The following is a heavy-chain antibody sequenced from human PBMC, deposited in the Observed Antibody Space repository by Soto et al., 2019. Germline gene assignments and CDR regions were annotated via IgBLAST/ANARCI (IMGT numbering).Heavy chain of an antibody. CDR3: ASSLEIYGDYVGLDAFDI. CDR1: GFTFSSYA. V-gene: IGHV3-64*01. D-gene: IGHD4-17*01. J-gene: IGHJ3*02. Sequence: GGSLRLSCAASGFTFSSYAMHWVRQAPGKGLEYVSAISSNGGSTYYANSVKGRFTISRDNSKNTLYLQMGSLRAEDMDVYYCASSLEIYGDYVGLDAFDIWGQGTMVTVSS. CDR2: ISSNGGST.